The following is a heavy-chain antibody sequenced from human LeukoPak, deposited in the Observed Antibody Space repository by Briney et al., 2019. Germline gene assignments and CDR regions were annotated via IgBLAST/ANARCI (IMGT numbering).Heavy chain of an antibody. J-gene: IGHJ4*02. V-gene: IGHV3-66*01. D-gene: IGHD5-12*01. CDR3: ARDGTYTDYDPDFDI. CDR1: GFSVSNNY. Sequence: GGSLRLSCAASGFSVSNNYMSWVRQAPGKGLEWVSVIYSGGSTFYADSVKGRFTISRDNSKNTLYLQMNSLRAEDTAVYYCARDGTYTDYDPDFDIWGQGTLVTVSS. CDR2: IYSGGST.